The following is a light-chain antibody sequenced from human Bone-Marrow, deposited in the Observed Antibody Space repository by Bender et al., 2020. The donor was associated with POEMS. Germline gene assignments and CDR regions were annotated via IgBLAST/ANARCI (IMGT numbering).Light chain of an antibody. V-gene: IGLV2-14*02. CDR3: SSDTTSATVL. CDR2: EVT. J-gene: IGLJ2*01. Sequence: QSALTQPASVSGSPGQSITISCTGTSSDVGSNNLVSWYKQHPGKVPQLIIFEVTKRSSGLPDRFSGSKSGNTASMTISGLQADDEADYYCSSDTTSATVLFGGGTKLTVL. CDR1: SSDVGSNNL.